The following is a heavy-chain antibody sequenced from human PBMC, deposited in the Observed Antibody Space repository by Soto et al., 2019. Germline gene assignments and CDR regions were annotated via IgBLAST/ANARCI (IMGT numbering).Heavy chain of an antibody. J-gene: IGHJ5*02. V-gene: IGHV1-8*01. Sequence: GASVKFFCKASGYSFTNSDVSWVRQATGQGLEWMGWMNPGSGDTGYAQKFQGRVTMTRDISIATAYMELSSLRSDDTAIYYCARMATFGSLNWFDPWGQGTLVTVSS. CDR2: MNPGSGDT. CDR3: ARMATFGSLNWFDP. D-gene: IGHD3-16*01. CDR1: GYSFTNSD.